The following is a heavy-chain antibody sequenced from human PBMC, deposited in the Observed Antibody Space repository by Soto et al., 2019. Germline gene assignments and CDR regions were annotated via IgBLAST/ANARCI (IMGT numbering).Heavy chain of an antibody. D-gene: IGHD4-17*01. CDR2: INPDGSST. CDR1: GFTFSSYW. CDR3: EIVHRLDYYGMDV. J-gene: IGHJ6*02. V-gene: IGHV3-74*01. Sequence: GGSLRLSCAASGFTFSSYWMHWVRPAPGKGLVWVSRINPDGSSTSYADSVKGRFTISREKAKNTLYLKMNSLRVEDTALYYCEIVHRLDYYGMDVWGQGITVNVS.